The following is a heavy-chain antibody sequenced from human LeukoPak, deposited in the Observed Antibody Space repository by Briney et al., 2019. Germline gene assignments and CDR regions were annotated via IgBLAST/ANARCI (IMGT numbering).Heavy chain of an antibody. CDR2: ITSTSSYI. D-gene: IGHD6-6*01. Sequence: SGGSLRLSCAASGFTFSSYSMNWVRQAPGKGLEWVSSITSTSSYIYYADSVKGRFTISRDNARNSLYLRMNSLRAEDTAVYYRARDPGAYSSSPIDYWGQGTLVTVSS. J-gene: IGHJ4*02. CDR3: ARDPGAYSSSPIDY. V-gene: IGHV3-21*01. CDR1: GFTFSSYS.